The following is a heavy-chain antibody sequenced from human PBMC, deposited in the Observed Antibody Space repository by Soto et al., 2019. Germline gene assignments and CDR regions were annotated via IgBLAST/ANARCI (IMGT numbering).Heavy chain of an antibody. Sequence: SETLSLTCAVYGGSFSGYYWSWIRQPPGKGLEWIGEVNHSGSTNYNPSLKSRVTISVDTSKNQFSLKLSSVTAADTAVYYCARDPGTTEYMDVWGKGTTVTVSS. CDR3: ARDPGTTEYMDV. J-gene: IGHJ6*03. D-gene: IGHD1-7*01. CDR1: GGSFSGYY. CDR2: VNHSGST. V-gene: IGHV4-34*01.